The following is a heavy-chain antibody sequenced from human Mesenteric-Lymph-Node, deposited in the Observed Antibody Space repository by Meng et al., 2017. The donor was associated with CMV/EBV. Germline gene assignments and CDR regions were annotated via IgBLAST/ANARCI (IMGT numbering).Heavy chain of an antibody. CDR1: GDALTGYG. Sequence: GESLKISCKASGDALTGYGINWVRQAPGQGLEWMGWISSYKGNTNYAQKFQGRVTMTTDTSTRTAYMDLSSLRPDDTAVYFCARSRGQYVAHGMDVWGQGTTVTVSS. V-gene: IGHV1-18*01. J-gene: IGHJ6*01. CDR3: ARSRGQYVAHGMDV. D-gene: IGHD2-2*01. CDR2: ISSYKGNT.